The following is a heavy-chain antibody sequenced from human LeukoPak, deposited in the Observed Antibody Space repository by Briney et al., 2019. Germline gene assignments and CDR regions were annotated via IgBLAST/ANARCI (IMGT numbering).Heavy chain of an antibody. D-gene: IGHD1-1*01. V-gene: IGHV1-46*01. CDR2: INPSGGST. J-gene: IGHJ4*02. CDR1: GYTFTSYY. Sequence: ASVKVSCKASGYTFTSYYIDWVRQAPGQGLEWMGVINPSGGSTRYAQKFQGRVTMTGDPSTRTVYMELRSLTSDDTAVYYCARGTTDDYWGQGTPVTVSS. CDR3: ARGTTDDY.